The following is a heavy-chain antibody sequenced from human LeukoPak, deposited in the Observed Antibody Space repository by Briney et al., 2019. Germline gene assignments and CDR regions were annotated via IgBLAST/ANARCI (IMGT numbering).Heavy chain of an antibody. CDR3: ARDSMAASAFDI. CDR2: IYYSGST. Sequence: SQTLSLTCTVSGGSISSGGYYWSWIRQHPGKGLEWIGYIYYSGSTYYNPSLKSRVTISVDTSKNQFSLKLSSVTAADTAVYYCARDSMAASAFDIWGQGTMVTVSS. D-gene: IGHD5-24*01. J-gene: IGHJ3*02. V-gene: IGHV4-31*03. CDR1: GGSISSGGYY.